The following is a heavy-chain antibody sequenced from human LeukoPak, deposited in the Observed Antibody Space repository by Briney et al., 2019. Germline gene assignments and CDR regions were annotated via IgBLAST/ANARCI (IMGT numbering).Heavy chain of an antibody. D-gene: IGHD3-22*01. CDR3: ARSDYFDSSGPDY. J-gene: IGHJ4*02. Sequence: KCGESLKISCKGSGYSFTSYWIGWVRQMPGKGLEWMGIIYPGDSDTRYSPSFQGQVTISADESISTAYLQWSSLKASDTAIYYCARSDYFDSSGPDYWGQGALVTVSS. CDR1: GYSFTSYW. V-gene: IGHV5-51*01. CDR2: IYPGDSDT.